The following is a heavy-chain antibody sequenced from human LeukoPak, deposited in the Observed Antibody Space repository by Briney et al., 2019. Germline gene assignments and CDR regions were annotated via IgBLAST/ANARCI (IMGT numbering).Heavy chain of an antibody. CDR1: GGSISTYY. J-gene: IGHJ6*02. Sequence: SETLSLTCTVSGGSISTYYWSWIRQPAGKGLEWIGRIYTSGSTNYNPSLKSRVTLSVDTSKNQFSLKLSSVTAADTAVYYCARGHEYYDILTGYYVGYYYYGMDVWGQGTTVTVSS. D-gene: IGHD3-9*01. V-gene: IGHV4-4*07. CDR2: IYTSGST. CDR3: ARGHEYYDILTGYYVGYYYYGMDV.